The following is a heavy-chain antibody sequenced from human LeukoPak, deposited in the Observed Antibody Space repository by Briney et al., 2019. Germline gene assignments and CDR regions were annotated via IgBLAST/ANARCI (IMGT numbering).Heavy chain of an antibody. CDR3: ARVGSSGAYDY. CDR1: GYTXXXYY. CDR2: INPSGGST. J-gene: IGHJ4*02. D-gene: IGHD3-22*01. V-gene: IGHV1-46*01. Sequence: GYTXXXYYMHWVRQAPGQGLEWMGIINPSGGSTSYAQKFQGRVTITRDTSTSTVYMELSSLRSEDTAVYYCARVGSSGAYDYWGQGTLVTVSS.